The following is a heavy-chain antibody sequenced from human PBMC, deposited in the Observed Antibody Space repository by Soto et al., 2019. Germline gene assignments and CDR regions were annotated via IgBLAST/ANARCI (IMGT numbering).Heavy chain of an antibody. V-gene: IGHV3-23*01. Sequence: PGGSLRLSCAASGFTFSSYAMSWVRQAPGKGLEWVSAISGSGGSTYYADSVKGRFTISRDNSKNTLYLQMNSLRAEDTAVHYCAKDPRYSSSWQPQGVWGQGTLVTVSS. J-gene: IGHJ4*02. D-gene: IGHD6-13*01. CDR1: GFTFSSYA. CDR2: ISGSGGST. CDR3: AKDPRYSSSWQPQGV.